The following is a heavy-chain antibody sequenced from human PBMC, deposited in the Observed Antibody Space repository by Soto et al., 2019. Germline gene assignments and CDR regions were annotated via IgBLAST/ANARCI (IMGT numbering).Heavy chain of an antibody. D-gene: IGHD3-10*01. Sequence: ASVKVSCKASGYTFTSYGISWVRQAPGQGLEWMGWISAYSGNTNYAQKLQGRVTMTTDTSTSTAYMELRSLRSDDTAVYYCAREVRGVIITDYYYYGMDVWGQGTTVTVSS. CDR2: ISAYSGNT. V-gene: IGHV1-18*04. J-gene: IGHJ6*02. CDR3: AREVRGVIITDYYYYGMDV. CDR1: GYTFTSYG.